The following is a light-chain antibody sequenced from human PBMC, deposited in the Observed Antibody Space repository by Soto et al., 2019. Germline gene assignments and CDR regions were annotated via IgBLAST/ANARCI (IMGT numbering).Light chain of an antibody. J-gene: IGLJ2*01. Sequence: QAVVTQEPSLTVSPGGTVTLTCGSSIGTVTSSHYLYWFQQKPGQAPKTLIYDTDNKPPWTPARFSGSRLGSGGALTLSGAGLEDEDEYYCLFSYSAPRGPRVVFGGGTKLTVL. CDR2: DTD. CDR1: IGTVTSSHY. V-gene: IGLV7-46*01. CDR3: LFSYSAPRGPRVV.